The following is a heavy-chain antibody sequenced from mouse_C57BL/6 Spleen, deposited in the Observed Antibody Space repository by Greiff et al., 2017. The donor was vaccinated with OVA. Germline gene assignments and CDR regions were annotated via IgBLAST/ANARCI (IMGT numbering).Heavy chain of an antibody. D-gene: IGHD2-2*01. CDR1: GFNIKDYY. Sequence: VQLQQSGAELVKPGASVKLSCTASGFNIKDYYMHWVKQRTEQGLEWIGRIDPEDGETQYAPKFQGKATITADTSSNTAYLQLSSLTSEDTAVYYCASPFYYGYDGYYFDYWGQGTTLTVSS. CDR3: ASPFYYGYDGYYFDY. CDR2: IDPEDGET. V-gene: IGHV14-2*01. J-gene: IGHJ2*01.